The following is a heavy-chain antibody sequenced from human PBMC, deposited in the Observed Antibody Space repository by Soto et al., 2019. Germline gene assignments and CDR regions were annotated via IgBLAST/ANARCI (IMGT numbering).Heavy chain of an antibody. CDR1: GFTFSSYA. D-gene: IGHD5-18*01. CDR2: ISYDGSNK. J-gene: IGHJ6*02. CDR3: ARVDVDTAMEIYPYYYGMDV. Sequence: SLRLSCAASGFTFSSYAMHWVRQAPGKGLEWVAVISYDGSNKYYADSVKGRFTISRDNSKNTLYLQMNSLRAEDTAVYYCARVDVDTAMEIYPYYYGMDVWGQGTTVTVSS. V-gene: IGHV3-30-3*01.